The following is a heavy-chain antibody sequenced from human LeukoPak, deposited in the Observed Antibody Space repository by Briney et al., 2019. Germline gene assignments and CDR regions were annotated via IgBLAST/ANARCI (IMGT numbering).Heavy chain of an antibody. CDR2: IWYDGSNK. J-gene: IGHJ4*02. CDR3: ARGIAAAVGNLGY. CDR1: GFTFSSYG. V-gene: IGHV3-33*01. Sequence: QSGVSLRLSCAASGFTFSSYGMHWVRQAPGKGLEWVAVIWYDGSNKYYADSVKGRFTISRDNSKNTLYLQMNSLRAEDTAVYYCARGIAAAVGNLGYWGQGTLVTVSS. D-gene: IGHD6-13*01.